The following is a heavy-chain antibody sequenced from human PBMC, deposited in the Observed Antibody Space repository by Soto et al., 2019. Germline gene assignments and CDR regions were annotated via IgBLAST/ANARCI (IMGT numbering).Heavy chain of an antibody. CDR1: GFTFSSYA. J-gene: IGHJ3*02. CDR3: AKGVGAIPIIVVVVAATQYAFDI. Sequence: GGSLSLSCAASGFTFSSYAMSWVRQAPRKKLEWVSAISGNGGSIDYADSVKGRFTISRDNSKNTRYLQMNSLRAEDTAVYYCAKGVGAIPIIVVVVAATQYAFDIWGQGTMVTVSS. V-gene: IGHV3-23*01. D-gene: IGHD2-15*01. CDR2: ISGNGGSI.